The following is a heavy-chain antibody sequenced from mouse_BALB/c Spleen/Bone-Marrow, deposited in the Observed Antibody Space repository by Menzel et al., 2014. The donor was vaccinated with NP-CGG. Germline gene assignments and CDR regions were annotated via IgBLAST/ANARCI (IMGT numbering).Heavy chain of an antibody. CDR3: ASATTATFYAMDY. J-gene: IGHJ4*01. D-gene: IGHD1-2*01. CDR2: IDPANGNT. V-gene: IGHV14-3*02. Sequence: EVKLMESGAELVKPGASVKLSCTVSGFNIRDTYMHWVKQRPEQGLEWNGRIDPANGNTKYDPKFQGKATITADTSSNTAYLQLSSLTSEDTAVYYCASATTATFYAMDYWGQGISVTVSS. CDR1: GFNIRDTY.